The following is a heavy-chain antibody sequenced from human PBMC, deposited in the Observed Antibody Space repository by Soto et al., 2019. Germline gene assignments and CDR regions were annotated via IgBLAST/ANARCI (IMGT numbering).Heavy chain of an antibody. V-gene: IGHV4-59*01. CDR1: GATISSAF. Sequence: QVQLQESGPGLVKPSETLSLTCTVSGATISSAFWSWIRQTPAKGLEWIGFLSDSGTTYYNPSLKSRLSISLDTPKNQFSLNLNSVTAADTAVYYCARGSGARTPFPLDYCSQGTLVTVSS. CDR3: ARGSGARTPFPLDY. D-gene: IGHD3-10*01. CDR2: LSDSGTT. J-gene: IGHJ4*02.